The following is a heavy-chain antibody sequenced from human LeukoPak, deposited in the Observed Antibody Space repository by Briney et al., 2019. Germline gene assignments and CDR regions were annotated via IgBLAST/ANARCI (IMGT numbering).Heavy chain of an antibody. V-gene: IGHV3-30-3*01. J-gene: IGHJ4*02. Sequence: GGSLRLSCAASGFTFSSYAMHWVRQAPGKGLEWVAIISYDGSNKYYADSVKGRFTISRDNSKNTLSLHVNSLRPEDTAVYYCARSPFGVVRYYFDYWGQGTLVTVSS. D-gene: IGHD3-3*01. CDR3: ARSPFGVVRYYFDY. CDR2: ISYDGSNK. CDR1: GFTFSSYA.